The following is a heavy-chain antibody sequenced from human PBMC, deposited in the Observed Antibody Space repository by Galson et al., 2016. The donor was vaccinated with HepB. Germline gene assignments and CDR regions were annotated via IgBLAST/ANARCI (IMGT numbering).Heavy chain of an antibody. D-gene: IGHD2-15*01. CDR2: ISNSGGT. J-gene: IGHJ4*02. Sequence: SCKASGYTFTDYYIHWARQAPGQGLEWMGWISNSGGTKYAQKFQGWVTMTRDTSISTAYMELSRLRSDDTAVYYCARAGIDGVYCSGRSCSHFDYWGQGTLVSGSS. CDR3: ARAGIDGVYCSGRSCSHFDY. CDR1: GYTFTDYY. V-gene: IGHV1-2*04.